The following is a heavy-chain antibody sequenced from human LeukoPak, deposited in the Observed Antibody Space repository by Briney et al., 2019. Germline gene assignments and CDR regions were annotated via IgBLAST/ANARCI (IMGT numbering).Heavy chain of an antibody. CDR2: ISWNSGSI. Sequence: GRSLTLSWAASGFTFDDYAMHWVRQAPGKGLEWVSGISWNSGSIGYADSVKGRFTISRDNAKNSLYMQMNSLRAEDTALYYCAKDMGAGTPGGGYSYDRDPEENYYYYGMDVWGQGTTVTVSS. CDR1: GFTFDDYA. D-gene: IGHD5-18*01. V-gene: IGHV3-9*01. CDR3: AKDMGAGTPGGGYSYDRDPEENYYYYGMDV. J-gene: IGHJ6*02.